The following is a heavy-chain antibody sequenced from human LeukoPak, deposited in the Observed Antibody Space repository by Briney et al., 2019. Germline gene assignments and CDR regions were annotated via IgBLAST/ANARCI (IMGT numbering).Heavy chain of an antibody. V-gene: IGHV4-61*02. J-gene: IGHJ4*01. CDR3: ARAQNYCGSYSFDY. CDR2: FYTGGST. D-gene: IGHD1-26*01. CDR1: GGSISSGSYY. Sequence: SETLSLTCTVSGGSISSGSYYCSWIRQPAKKGLGWVGRFYTGGSTNYNPSLKSRVTISDDPTNNNSFLQLSAMTAADTAVYYCARAQNYCGSYSFDYW.